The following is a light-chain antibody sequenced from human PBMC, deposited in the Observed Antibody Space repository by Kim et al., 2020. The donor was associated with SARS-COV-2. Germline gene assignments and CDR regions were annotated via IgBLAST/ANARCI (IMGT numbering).Light chain of an antibody. J-gene: IGLJ2*01. CDR1: SLRSYY. CDR3: NSRDSNDNVL. CDR2: DKN. Sequence: VALGQTVRITCQGDSLRSYYATWYQQKPGQAPILVIYDKNNRPSGIPDRFSGSSSGNTASLTITGTQAGDEADYYCNSRDSNDNVLFGGGTQLTVL. V-gene: IGLV3-19*01.